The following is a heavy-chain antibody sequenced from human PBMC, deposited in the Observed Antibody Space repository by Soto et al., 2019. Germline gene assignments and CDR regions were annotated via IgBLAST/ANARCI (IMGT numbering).Heavy chain of an antibody. V-gene: IGHV3-48*02. Sequence: EVQLVESGGGLVQPGGSLRLSCAASGFSFSSYSMNWVRQAPGKGLVWVSYINRDSKTVYYAESVKGRFSISRDNAKKSLSLQMNSLRDEDTALYYCASSGDSAGWGIDFWGQGTLVTVSS. CDR2: INRDSKTV. J-gene: IGHJ4*02. CDR3: ASSGDSAGWGIDF. CDR1: GFSFSSYS. D-gene: IGHD6-19*01.